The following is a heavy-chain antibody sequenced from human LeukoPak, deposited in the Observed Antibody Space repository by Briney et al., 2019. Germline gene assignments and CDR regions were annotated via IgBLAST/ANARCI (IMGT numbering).Heavy chain of an antibody. V-gene: IGHV3-11*01. D-gene: IGHD3-3*01. CDR2: ISSSTYTI. J-gene: IGHJ5*02. Sequence: PGGSLRLSCAASGFTFSDYYMSWIRQAPGKGLEWVSYISSSTYTIYYADSVKGRFTISRDNAKNSLYLQVNSLRAEDTAVYYCAAVPHNPDLHDFWSGSYNWFDPWGQGTLVTASS. CDR3: AAVPHNPDLHDFWSGSYNWFDP. CDR1: GFTFSDYY.